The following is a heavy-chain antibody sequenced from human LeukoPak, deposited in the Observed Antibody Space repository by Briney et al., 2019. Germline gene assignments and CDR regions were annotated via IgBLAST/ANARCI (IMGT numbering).Heavy chain of an antibody. J-gene: IGHJ6*03. CDR3: ARSRRGYYMDV. Sequence: GASVKVSCKASGYTFSNFDVNWVRQAPGQGLEWMAWKNPGSGDTGYEGKFQARLTMSSNTSITTASMELSSLTSEDTAVYYCARSRRGYYMDVWGKGTTVIVSS. CDR2: KNPGSGDT. CDR1: GYTFSNFD. V-gene: IGHV1-8*02.